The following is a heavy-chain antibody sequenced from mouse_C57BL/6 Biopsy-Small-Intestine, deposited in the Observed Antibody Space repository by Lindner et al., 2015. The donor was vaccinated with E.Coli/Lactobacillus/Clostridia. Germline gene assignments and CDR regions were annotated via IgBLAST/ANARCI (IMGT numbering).Heavy chain of an antibody. CDR3: ARYPTTVVPYAMDY. D-gene: IGHD1-1*01. CDR1: GFTFTDYY. J-gene: IGHJ4*01. CDR2: IRNKPNGYTT. Sequence: VQLQESGGGLVQPGGSLSLSCAASGFTFTDYYMSWVRQPPGKALEWLGFIRNKPNGYTTEYSASVEGRFTISRDNSQSILYLQMNALRAEDSATYYCARYPTTVVPYAMDYWGQGTSVTVSS. V-gene: IGHV7-3*01.